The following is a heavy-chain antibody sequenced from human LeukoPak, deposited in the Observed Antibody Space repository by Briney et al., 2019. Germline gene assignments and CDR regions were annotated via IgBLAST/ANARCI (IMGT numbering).Heavy chain of an antibody. CDR3: TRFNQQPYGMDV. CDR2: IRSKANSYAT. J-gene: IGHJ6*02. V-gene: IGHV3-73*01. Sequence: PGGSLRLSCAASGFMFSGSAMHWVRQASGKGLEWVGRIRSKANSYATAYAASVEGRFTISRDDSKSTAYLQMNSLKTEDTAVYYCTRFNQQPYGMDVWGQGTTVTVSS. D-gene: IGHD6-13*01. CDR1: GFMFSGSA.